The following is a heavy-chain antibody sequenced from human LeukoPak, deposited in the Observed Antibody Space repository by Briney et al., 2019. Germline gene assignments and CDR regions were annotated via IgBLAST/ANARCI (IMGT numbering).Heavy chain of an antibody. J-gene: IGHJ4*02. D-gene: IGHD5-18*01. CDR1: GYTFTGYY. V-gene: IGHV1-2*04. CDR3: ARDQGKWIQLWSFDY. Sequence: ASVKVSCKASGYTFTGYYMHWVRQAPGQGREWMGWINPNSGGTNYTQKFQGWVTMTRDTSISTAYMELSRLRSDDTAVYYCARDQGKWIQLWSFDYWGQGTLVTVSS. CDR2: INPNSGGT.